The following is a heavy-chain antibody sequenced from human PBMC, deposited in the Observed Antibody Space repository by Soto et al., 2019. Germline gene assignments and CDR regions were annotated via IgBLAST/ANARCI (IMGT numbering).Heavy chain of an antibody. CDR2: ISYDGSIK. CDR1: GFTFSSYG. J-gene: IGHJ6*02. CDR3: AKETYSSSWYLRYYGMDV. D-gene: IGHD6-13*01. Sequence: GGSLRLSCAASGFTFSSYGMHWVRQAPGKGLEWVAVISYDGSIKYYADSVKGRFTISRDNSKNTLYLQMNSLRAEDTAVYYCAKETYSSSWYLRYYGMDVWGQGTTVTVSS. V-gene: IGHV3-30*18.